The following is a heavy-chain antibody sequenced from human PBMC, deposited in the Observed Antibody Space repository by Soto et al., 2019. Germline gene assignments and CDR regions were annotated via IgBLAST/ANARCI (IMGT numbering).Heavy chain of an antibody. V-gene: IGHV2-5*02. CDR2: IYWDEDQ. CDR1: GFSFSTSGVG. J-gene: IGHJ4*02. CDR3: AYSLLHLGEYFY. D-gene: IGHD3-16*01. Sequence: QITLKESGPTLVKPTQTLTLTCTFSGFSFSTSGVGVAWIRQPPGKALEWLGYIYWDEDQRSNPSLKSRLIITKDTSKNQVVLTMTNMDPVDTATYYCAYSLLHLGEYFYWGQGILVTVSS.